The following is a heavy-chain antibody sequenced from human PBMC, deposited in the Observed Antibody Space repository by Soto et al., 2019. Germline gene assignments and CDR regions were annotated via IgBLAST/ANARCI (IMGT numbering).Heavy chain of an antibody. Sequence: GGSLRLSCAASGFTFSSYAMHWVRQAPGKGPEWVAVISYDGSNKYYADSVKGRFTISRDNSKNTLYLQMNSLRAEDTAVYYCARDPSHSSSWVYYYGMDVWGQGTTVTVSS. D-gene: IGHD6-13*01. CDR3: ARDPSHSSSWVYYYGMDV. J-gene: IGHJ6*02. CDR1: GFTFSSYA. V-gene: IGHV3-30-3*01. CDR2: ISYDGSNK.